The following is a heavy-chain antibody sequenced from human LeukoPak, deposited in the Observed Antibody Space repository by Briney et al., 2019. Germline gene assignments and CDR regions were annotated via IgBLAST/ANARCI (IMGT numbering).Heavy chain of an antibody. CDR1: GFTFSGYW. Sequence: TGGSPRLSCAASGFTFSGYWMSWLRQAPGKGLEWVANIKQDGTEKYYVDSVKGRFIISRDNAKNSLYLQMNSLRAEDTAVYYCARDGSGWSVYWGQGTLVTVSS. CDR3: ARDGSGWSVY. D-gene: IGHD6-19*01. J-gene: IGHJ4*02. CDR2: IKQDGTEK. V-gene: IGHV3-7*01.